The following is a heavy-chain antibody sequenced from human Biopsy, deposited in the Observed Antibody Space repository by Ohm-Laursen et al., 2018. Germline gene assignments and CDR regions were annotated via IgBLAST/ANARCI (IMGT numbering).Heavy chain of an antibody. V-gene: IGHV4-61*01. CDR2: IYSGGNT. Sequence: SETLSLTCTVSGDSLSSGPDNWSWIRPPPGQGLEYIGFIYSGGNTNYNPSLQNRVTMSVDTSKNQFSLKLSSVIAADTAVYYCARGRRTSGWPYFANWGQGTLVIASS. CDR1: GDSLSSGPDN. J-gene: IGHJ4*02. CDR3: ARGRRTSGWPYFAN. D-gene: IGHD6-19*01.